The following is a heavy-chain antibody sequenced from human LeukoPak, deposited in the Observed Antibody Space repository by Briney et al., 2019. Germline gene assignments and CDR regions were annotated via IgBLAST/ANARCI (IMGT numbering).Heavy chain of an antibody. D-gene: IGHD5-12*01. V-gene: IGHV4-38-2*02. J-gene: IGHJ4*02. Sequence: PSETLSLTCAVSSLSISSGYYWDWIRPPPGKGLEWIGTIFYTGITYYNPSLKSRVTISVDTSKNQFPLKLSSVTAADTAVYYCARDGGGRTGYASGDFDYWGQGTLVTVSS. CDR2: IFYTGIT. CDR3: ARDGGGRTGYASGDFDY. CDR1: SLSISSGYY.